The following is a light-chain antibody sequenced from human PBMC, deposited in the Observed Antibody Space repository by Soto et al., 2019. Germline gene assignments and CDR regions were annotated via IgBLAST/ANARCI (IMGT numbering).Light chain of an antibody. Sequence: DIVMTQSPLSLPVTPGEPASISCRSSQSLLHSNGYNYLDWYLQKPGQSPQLLIYLGSNRASGVPDRFSGSGSGTDFTLKISRVEAEDVGVYYCMQALQTRNTFGQETKVDIK. J-gene: IGKJ2*01. CDR1: QSLLHSNGYNY. V-gene: IGKV2-28*01. CDR2: LGS. CDR3: MQALQTRNT.